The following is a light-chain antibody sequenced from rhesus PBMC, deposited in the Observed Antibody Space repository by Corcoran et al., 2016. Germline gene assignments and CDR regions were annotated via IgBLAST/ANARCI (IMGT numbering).Light chain of an antibody. J-gene: IGKJ1*01. CDR3: QQGYNTPWA. CDR1: QGISSW. Sequence: DIQMTQSPSSLSASVGDKVTITCRASQGISSWLAWYQQQPGKAPQLLIYSASSLQSGVPSRFSGSGSGTDYTLTISSLQPEDFATYYCQQGYNTPWAFGQGTKVEI. CDR2: SAS. V-gene: IGKV1-18*01.